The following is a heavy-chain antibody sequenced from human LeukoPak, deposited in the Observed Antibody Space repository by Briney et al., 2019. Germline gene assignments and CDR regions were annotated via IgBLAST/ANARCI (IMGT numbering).Heavy chain of an antibody. CDR3: ATLGFCTSTSCSFVN. CDR1: GFPFSSYV. J-gene: IGHJ4*02. D-gene: IGHD2-2*03. Sequence: GGSLRLSCAASGFPFSSYVMGWVRQAPGKGLEWVSVISDNIENTYYAESVKGRFTISRDNSKNTLYLRMNSLGAEDTAIYYCATLGFCTSTSCSFVNWGQGTLVTVSS. V-gene: IGHV3-23*01. CDR2: ISDNIENT.